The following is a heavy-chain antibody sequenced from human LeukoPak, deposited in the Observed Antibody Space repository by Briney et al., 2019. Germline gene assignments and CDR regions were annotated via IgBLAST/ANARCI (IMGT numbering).Heavy chain of an antibody. V-gene: IGHV3-30*18. D-gene: IGHD6-19*01. Sequence: GGSLRLSCAASGFTFSSYGMYWVRQAPGKGLEWVAVISYDGSNKYYADSVKGRFTISRDNSKNTLYLQMNSLRAEDTAVYYCAKDRAAVAGISNNWGQGTLVTVSS. J-gene: IGHJ4*02. CDR1: GFTFSSYG. CDR2: ISYDGSNK. CDR3: AKDRAAVAGISNN.